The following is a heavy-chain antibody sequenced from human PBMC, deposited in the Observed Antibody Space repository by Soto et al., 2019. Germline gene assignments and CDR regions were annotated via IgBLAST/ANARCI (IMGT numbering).Heavy chain of an antibody. D-gene: IGHD3-22*01. J-gene: IGHJ4*02. V-gene: IGHV1-69*06. CDR1: GGTFSSSA. CDR2: IIPIFGTA. CDR3: ARGILDSSGYLDY. Sequence: SVKVSCKASGGTFSSSAISWVRQAPGQGLEWMGGIIPIFGTANYAQKFQGRVTITADKSTSTAYMELSSLRSEDTAVYYCARGILDSSGYLDYWGQGTLVTVSS.